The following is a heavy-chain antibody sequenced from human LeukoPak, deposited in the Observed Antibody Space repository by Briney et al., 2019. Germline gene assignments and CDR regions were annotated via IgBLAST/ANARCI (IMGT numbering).Heavy chain of an antibody. CDR2: IKQDGSEK. Sequence: GGSLRLSCAASGFTFSSYWMSWVRQAPGKGLEWVANIKQDGSEKYYVDSVKGRFTISRDNAKKSLYLQMNSLRAEDTAVYYCARFYYGSSGYYPPSLDYWGQGTLVTVSS. CDR3: ARFYYGSSGYYPPSLDY. J-gene: IGHJ4*02. CDR1: GFTFSSYW. D-gene: IGHD3-22*01. V-gene: IGHV3-7*01.